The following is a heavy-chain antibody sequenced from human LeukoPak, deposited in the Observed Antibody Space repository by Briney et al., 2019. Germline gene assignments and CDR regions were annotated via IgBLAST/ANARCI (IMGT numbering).Heavy chain of an antibody. CDR2: IYYSGST. CDR3: ARRGSSSWYPFDY. CDR1: GGSISSYY. D-gene: IGHD6-13*01. V-gene: IGHV4-59*08. Sequence: SETLSLTCTVSGGSISSYYWSWIRQPPGKGLEWIGYIYYSGSTNYNPSLKGRVTISVDTSKNQFSLKLSSVTAADTAVYYCARRGSSSWYPFDYWGQGTLVTVSS. J-gene: IGHJ4*02.